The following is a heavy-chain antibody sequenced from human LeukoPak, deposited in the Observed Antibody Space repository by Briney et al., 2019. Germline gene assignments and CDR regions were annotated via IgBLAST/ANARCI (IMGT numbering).Heavy chain of an antibody. CDR3: ARVVSIGQPPYFYYMDV. CDR2: IIPMFGTV. CDR1: GDTLSSRG. J-gene: IGHJ6*03. V-gene: IGHV1-69*13. D-gene: IGHD6-6*01. Sequence: ASVKVSCKASGDTLSSRGFSGVRQARGKGVEWMGGIIPMFGTVTYAQNFQGRVTITADESTGTAYMDLSSLRSEDTAVYYCARVVSIGQPPYFYYMDVWGKGTTVTVSS.